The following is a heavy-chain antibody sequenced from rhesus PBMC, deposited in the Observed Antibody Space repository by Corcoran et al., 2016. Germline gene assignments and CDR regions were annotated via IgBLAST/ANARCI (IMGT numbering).Heavy chain of an antibody. D-gene: IGHD3-3*01. CDR2: INGNRGRT. Sequence: QVQLQESGPGLVKPSETLSLTCAVSGASISSYWWSWIRQPPVKGLEWIGEINGNRGRTYNNHSLKGRVTISKDASKHQFSLQLSSVTGADTAVYYFARARAGGYNFWSGYYWGQGVLVTVSS. J-gene: IGHJ4*01. CDR3: ARARAGGYNFWSGYY. V-gene: IGHV4-80*01. CDR1: GASISSYW.